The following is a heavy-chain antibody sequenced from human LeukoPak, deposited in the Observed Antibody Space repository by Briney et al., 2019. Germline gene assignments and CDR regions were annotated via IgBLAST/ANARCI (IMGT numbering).Heavy chain of an antibody. CDR1: GGSISSSSYY. CDR3: ARNPAVEMGFDY. J-gene: IGHJ4*02. V-gene: IGHV4-39*07. D-gene: IGHD5-24*01. Sequence: SETLSLTCTVSGGSISSSSYYWGWIRQPPGKGLEWIGSIYYSGSTYYNPSPKSRVTISVDTSKNQFSLKLSSVTAADTAVYYCARNPAVEMGFDYWGQGTLVTVSS. CDR2: IYYSGST.